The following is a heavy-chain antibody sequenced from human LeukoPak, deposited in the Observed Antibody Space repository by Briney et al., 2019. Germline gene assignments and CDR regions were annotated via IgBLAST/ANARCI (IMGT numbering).Heavy chain of an antibody. D-gene: IGHD1-1*01. Sequence: PSETLSLTCTVSGGSISSYYWSWIRQPPGKGLEWIGYISYSASTNFNPSLKSRVTISVDTSKNQFSLKLSSVTAADTAVYYCAREGTAGTNLNWFDPWGQGTLVTVSS. CDR3: AREGTAGTNLNWFDP. J-gene: IGHJ5*02. CDR1: GGSISSYY. V-gene: IGHV4-59*01. CDR2: ISYSAST.